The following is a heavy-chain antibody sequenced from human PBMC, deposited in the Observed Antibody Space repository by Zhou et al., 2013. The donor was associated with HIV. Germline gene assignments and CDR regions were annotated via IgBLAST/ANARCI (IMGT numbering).Heavy chain of an antibody. CDR2: LVPVLANT. CDR3: ARELATSAGRIFYFGFNV. CDR1: GGTFSALA. J-gene: IGHJ6*02. Sequence: QVHLIQSGAEVKTPGSSVTLSCKVYGGTFSALALSWVRQAPGRGLEYLGGLVPVLANTIFAEKFQGRLTITADESTRTLSMTLRSLTLDDSALYYCARELATSAGRIFYFGFNVWGQGTPV. D-gene: IGHD3-3*02. V-gene: IGHV1-69*12.